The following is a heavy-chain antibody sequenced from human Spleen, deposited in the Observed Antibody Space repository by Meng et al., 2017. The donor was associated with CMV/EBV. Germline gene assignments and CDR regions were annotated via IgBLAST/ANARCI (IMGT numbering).Heavy chain of an antibody. CDR3: VKDGEDCTNGVCSEYYHYYGMDV. CDR1: GFIFRSYG. J-gene: IGHJ6*02. V-gene: IGHV3-30*02. D-gene: IGHD2-8*01. CDR2: IRFDGSSK. Sequence: GESLKISCAASGFIFRSYGMHWVRQAPGKGLEWVAFIRFDGSSKHYADSVRGRFTVSRDNSKNTLYVQMSSLRTEDTALYYCVKDGEDCTNGVCSEYYHYYGMDVWGQGTTVTVSS.